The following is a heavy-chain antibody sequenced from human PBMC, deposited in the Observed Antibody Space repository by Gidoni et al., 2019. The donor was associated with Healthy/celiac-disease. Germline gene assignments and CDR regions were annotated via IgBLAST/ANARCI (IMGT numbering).Heavy chain of an antibody. CDR3: ARHLLGGVPATPRVPFDY. CDR1: GGSISSSSYY. J-gene: IGHJ4*02. D-gene: IGHD1-26*01. Sequence: QLQLQESGPGLVKPSETLSLTCTVSGGSISSSSYYWGWLRQPPGKGLEWIGSIYYSGSTYYNPSLKSRVTISVDTSKNQFSLKLSSVTAADTAVYYCARHLLGGVPATPRVPFDYWGQGTLVTVSS. V-gene: IGHV4-39*01. CDR2: IYYSGST.